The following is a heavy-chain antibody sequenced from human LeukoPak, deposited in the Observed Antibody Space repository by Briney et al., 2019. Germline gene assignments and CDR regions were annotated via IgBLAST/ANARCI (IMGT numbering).Heavy chain of an antibody. CDR1: GFTFSSYW. Sequence: GGSLRLSCAASGFTFSSYWMNWVRQAPGKGLEWVANIKQDGSQKYYLDSVKGRFTISRDNAKNSLYLEMTSLRAEDTAVYYCARPTYTSGCDYWGRGTLVTVSS. J-gene: IGHJ4*02. D-gene: IGHD6-19*01. CDR2: IKQDGSQK. CDR3: ARPTYTSGCDY. V-gene: IGHV3-7*01.